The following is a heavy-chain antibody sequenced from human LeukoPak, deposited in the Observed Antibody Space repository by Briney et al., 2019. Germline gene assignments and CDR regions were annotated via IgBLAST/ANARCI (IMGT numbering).Heavy chain of an antibody. D-gene: IGHD2-2*01. V-gene: IGHV3-30*02. CDR3: ARASLRAFDI. J-gene: IGHJ3*02. Sequence: GGSLRLSCAAAGFTFSSYGMHWVRQGPGKGLEWGAFIRYDGSNKYYEDSGKGRFHISRDKAQNSLYLQMNSLRAEDTAVYYCARASLRAFDIWGQGTMVTVSS. CDR1: GFTFSSYG. CDR2: IRYDGSNK.